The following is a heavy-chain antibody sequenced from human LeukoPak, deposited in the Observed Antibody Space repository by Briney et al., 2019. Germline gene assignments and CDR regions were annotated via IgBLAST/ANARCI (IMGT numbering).Heavy chain of an antibody. V-gene: IGHV3-21*06. J-gene: IGHJ4*02. CDR3: ARGSEWELLSCDY. CDR1: GGSISGSSYY. CDR2: ISSSSGYI. D-gene: IGHD1-26*01. Sequence: ETLSLTCTVSGGSISGSSYYWGWVRQAPGKGLEWVSSISSSSGYIYYADSVKGRFTISRDNAKNSLYLQMNSLRAEDTAVYYCARGSEWELLSCDYWGQGTLVTVSS.